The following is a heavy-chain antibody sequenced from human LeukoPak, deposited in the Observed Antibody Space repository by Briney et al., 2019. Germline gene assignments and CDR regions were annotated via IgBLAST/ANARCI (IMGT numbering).Heavy chain of an antibody. V-gene: IGHV3-11*01. CDR2: ISSSGSTI. CDR3: ARTAAITYYDFWSGYKCPERFDY. CDR1: GFTFSDYY. Sequence: PGGSLRLSCAASGFTFSDYYMSWIRQAPGKGLEWVSYISSSGSTIYYADSVKGRFTISRDNAKNSLYLQMNSLRAEDTAVYYCARTAAITYYDFWSGYKCPERFDYWGQGTLVTVSS. J-gene: IGHJ4*02. D-gene: IGHD3-3*01.